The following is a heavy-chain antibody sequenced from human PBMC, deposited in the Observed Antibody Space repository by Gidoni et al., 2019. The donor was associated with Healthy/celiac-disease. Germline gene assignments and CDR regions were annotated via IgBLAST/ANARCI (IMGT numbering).Heavy chain of an antibody. CDR3: ARVSYGGNSEFDY. D-gene: IGHD2-21*02. V-gene: IGHV4-59*01. CDR1: GGSISSYY. CDR2: LYYSGST. Sequence: QVQLQESGPGLVKPSETLSLTCTVSGGSISSYYWSWIRQPPGKGLEWIGYLYYSGSTNYNPSLKSRDTISVDTSKNQFSLKLSSVTAADTAVYYCARVSYGGNSEFDYWGQGTLVTVSS. J-gene: IGHJ4*02.